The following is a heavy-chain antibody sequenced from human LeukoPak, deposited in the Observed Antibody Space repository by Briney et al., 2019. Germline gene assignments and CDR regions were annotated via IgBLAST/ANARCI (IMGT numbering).Heavy chain of an antibody. Sequence: SETLSLTCTVSGGSISSYYWSWTRQPPGKGLEWIGYIYYSGSTNYNPSLKSRVTISVDTSKNQFSLRLSSVAAADTAVYYCSRGYSDTYRPPEKYFDYWGQGTLVTVSS. D-gene: IGHD4-11*01. CDR2: IYYSGST. V-gene: IGHV4-59*12. J-gene: IGHJ4*02. CDR1: GGSISSYY. CDR3: SRGYSDTYRPPEKYFDY.